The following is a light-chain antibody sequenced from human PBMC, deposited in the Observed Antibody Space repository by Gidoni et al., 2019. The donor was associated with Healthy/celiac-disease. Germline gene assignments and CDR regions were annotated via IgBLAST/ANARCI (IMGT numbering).Light chain of an antibody. V-gene: IGLV3-19*01. CDR3: NSRDSSGNHLV. CDR1: SLRSDY. J-gene: IGLJ3*02. Sequence: SSELTQDPAVSVALGQTVRITCQGDSLRSDYASWYQQKPGQAPVLVLYVKNNRPSGIPDRFSGSSSGNTASLTITGAQAEDEADYYCNSRDSSGNHLVFGGGTKLTVL. CDR2: VKN.